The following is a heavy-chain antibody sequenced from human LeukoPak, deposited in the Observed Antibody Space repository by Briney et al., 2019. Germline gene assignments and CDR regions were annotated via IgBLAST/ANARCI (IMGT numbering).Heavy chain of an antibody. J-gene: IGHJ4*02. CDR1: GFTFRNAW. V-gene: IGHV3-15*01. Sequence: GGSLRLSCAASGFTFRNAWMNWVRQAPGKGLEWVGRIKTTTEGGTTDYTAPVKGRFTISRDDSKNMLYLQMNSLKTDDTAVYYCTIGLARTNDGKWGQGILVTVSS. CDR2: IKTTTEGGTT. D-gene: IGHD3-16*01. CDR3: TIGLARTNDGK.